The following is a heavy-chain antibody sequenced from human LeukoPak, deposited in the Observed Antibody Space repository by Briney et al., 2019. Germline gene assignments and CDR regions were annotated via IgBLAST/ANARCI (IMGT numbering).Heavy chain of an antibody. CDR3: ARGYSGYDLVEYYYYYYMDV. D-gene: IGHD5-12*01. CDR1: GGSFSGYY. J-gene: IGHJ6*03. V-gene: IGHV4-34*01. Sequence: SETLSLTCAVYGGSFSGYYWSWIRQPPGKGLEWIGEINHSGSTNYNPSLKSRVTISVDTSKNQFSLKLSSVTAADTAVYYCARGYSGYDLVEYYYYYYMDVWGKGTTVTISS. CDR2: INHSGST.